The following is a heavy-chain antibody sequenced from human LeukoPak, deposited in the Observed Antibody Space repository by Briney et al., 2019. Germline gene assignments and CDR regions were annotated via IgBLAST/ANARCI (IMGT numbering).Heavy chain of an antibody. D-gene: IGHD1-1*01. J-gene: IGHJ4*02. V-gene: IGHV1-69*04. CDR2: IIPILGIA. CDR1: GGTFSSYA. Sequence: ASAKVSCKASGGTFSSYAISWVRQAPGQGLEWMGRIIPILGIANYAQKFQGRVTITADKSTSTAYMELSSLRSEDTAVYYCAQLGATAKGYLDYWGQGTLVTVSS. CDR3: AQLGATAKGYLDY.